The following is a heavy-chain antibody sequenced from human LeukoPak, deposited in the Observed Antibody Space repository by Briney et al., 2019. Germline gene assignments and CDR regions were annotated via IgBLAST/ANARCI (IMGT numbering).Heavy chain of an antibody. D-gene: IGHD1-1*01. Sequence: GGSLRLSCEASGFTFRNYWMIWVRQAPGKGXXRVANIKEDGXXXXXXXXXXGXFTXSXDNTKNSLYLQMNSLRVEDTAVYYCARPRPHNYIDYWGQGSLVTVSS. J-gene: IGHJ4*02. CDR1: GFTFRNYW. CDR3: ARPRPHNYIDY. CDR2: IKEDGXXX. V-gene: IGHV3-7*01.